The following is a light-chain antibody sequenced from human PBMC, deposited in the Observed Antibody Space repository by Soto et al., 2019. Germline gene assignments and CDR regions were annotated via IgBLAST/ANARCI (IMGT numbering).Light chain of an antibody. J-gene: IGLJ3*02. V-gene: IGLV2-8*01. CDR2: EVN. CDR3: SSFAGANIWV. CDR1: TSDVGGYEY. Sequence: QSALTQPPSASGSPGQSVTISCTGSTSDVGGYEYVSWYQQHPGKAPKLMIFEVNKRPSGVPNRFSGSKSGNTASLTVSGLQSEDEASYYRSSFAGANIWVFGGGTQLTVL.